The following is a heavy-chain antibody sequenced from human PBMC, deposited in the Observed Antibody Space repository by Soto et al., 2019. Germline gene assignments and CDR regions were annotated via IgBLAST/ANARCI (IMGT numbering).Heavy chain of an antibody. CDR3: AKALPRTHGFTDYYYGMDV. Sequence: GASVKVSCKASGYTFTXYIMHWVRQAPGQRLKWMGWINAGNGNTKYSQKFQGRVTITRDTSASTAYMELSSLRSEDTAVYYCAKALPRTHGFTDYYYGMDVWGQGTTVTVSS. V-gene: IGHV1-3*01. CDR2: INAGNGNT. J-gene: IGHJ6*02. CDR1: GYTFTXYI.